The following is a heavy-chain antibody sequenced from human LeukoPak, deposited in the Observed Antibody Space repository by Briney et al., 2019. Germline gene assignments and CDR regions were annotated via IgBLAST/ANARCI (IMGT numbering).Heavy chain of an antibody. D-gene: IGHD4-17*01. CDR3: ARGFRSVTTWGYFDY. V-gene: IGHV3-66*01. J-gene: IGHJ4*02. Sequence: GGSLRLSCAASGFTVSTNYMSWVRQAPGKGLEWISLIYSGGDTYYADSVKGRFTISRDSSRNTLYLQMNSLRVEDTAVYYCARGFRSVTTWGYFDYWGQGALVTVSS. CDR1: GFTVSTNY. CDR2: IYSGGDT.